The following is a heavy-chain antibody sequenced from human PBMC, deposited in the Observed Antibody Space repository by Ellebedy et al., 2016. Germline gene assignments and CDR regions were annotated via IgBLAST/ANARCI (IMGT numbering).Heavy chain of an antibody. CDR2: MNANSGNT. CDR1: GYTFTSYS. Sequence: ASVKVSCKASGYTFTSYSMHWVRQATGQGLEWMGWMNANSGNTGYVQKFQGRVTMTRNTSISTAYLELTSLRSDDTAVYYCARIADCGGGCYWTDLGYWGQGTLVSVSS. D-gene: IGHD2-21*02. V-gene: IGHV1-8*01. J-gene: IGHJ4*02. CDR3: ARIADCGGGCYWTDLGY.